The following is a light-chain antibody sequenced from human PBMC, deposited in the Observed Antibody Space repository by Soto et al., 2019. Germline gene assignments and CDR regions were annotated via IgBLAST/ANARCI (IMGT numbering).Light chain of an antibody. CDR2: EAS. J-gene: IGKJ5*01. Sequence: DIPMTQSPSSVYASVGDRVTITCRASQAITNRLAWYQQKPGKAPTLLIYEASGFQSGVPSRISCSGSGTDFTLPISSLQPEDFASYDCQQANSVPIPFGQGTRLQIK. CDR1: QAITNR. CDR3: QQANSVPIP. V-gene: IGKV1D-12*01.